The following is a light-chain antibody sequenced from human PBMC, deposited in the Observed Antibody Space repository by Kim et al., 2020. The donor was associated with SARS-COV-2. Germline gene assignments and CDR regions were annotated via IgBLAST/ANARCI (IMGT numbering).Light chain of an antibody. J-gene: IGLJ3*02. CDR1: NSDIGAYDD. Sequence: GQPVTISCAGTNSDIGAYDDVSWYRQHPGKAPKLMIFDVSTRPSGVPDRFSGSKSANTASLTISGLQAEDEADYYCCSYSGVSHWVFGGGTQLTVL. CDR3: CSYSGVSHWV. V-gene: IGLV2-11*03. CDR2: DVS.